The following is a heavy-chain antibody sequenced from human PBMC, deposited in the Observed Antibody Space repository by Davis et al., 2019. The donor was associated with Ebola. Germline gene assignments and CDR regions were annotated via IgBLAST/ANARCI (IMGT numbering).Heavy chain of an antibody. J-gene: IGHJ4*02. V-gene: IGHV3-15*01. CDR2: IKNKNDGGTA. CDR1: GFSVSDAW. Sequence: PGGSLRLSCAASGFSVSDAWMRWVRQAPGQGMEWVGRIKNKNDGGTAEYAAPVKGRTIMLRDDSRNTLYQQMTSLKPEDTAVYYCSTGSSLGAPRWGPGPLITVSS. D-gene: IGHD3-16*01. CDR3: STGSSLGAPR.